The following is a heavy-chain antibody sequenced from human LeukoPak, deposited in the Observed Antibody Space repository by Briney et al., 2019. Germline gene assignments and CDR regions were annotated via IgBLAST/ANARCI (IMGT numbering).Heavy chain of an antibody. V-gene: IGHV3-30-3*01. J-gene: IGHJ4*02. D-gene: IGHD6-19*01. CDR1: GFTFSSYA. CDR3: ARSVEWLVRRGYFDY. CDR2: ISYDGSNK. Sequence: PTGGSLRLSCAASGFTFSSYAMHWVRQAPGKGLEWVAIISYDGSNKYYADSVKGRFTIFRDNSKNTLYLQMNSLRAEDTAVYYCARSVEWLVRRGYFDYWGQGTLVTVSS.